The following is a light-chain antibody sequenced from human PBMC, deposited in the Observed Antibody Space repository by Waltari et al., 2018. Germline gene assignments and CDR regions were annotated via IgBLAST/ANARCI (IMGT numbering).Light chain of an antibody. V-gene: IGLV4-69*01. CDR3: QTGGHGTWV. J-gene: IGLJ3*02. CDR2: GNSDGGH. Sequence: QNPKKGPWYLMKGNSDGGHSKGDEIPDRFSGSRSGAERYLTISSLQSEDEADYYCQTGGHGTWVFGGGTKLTVL.